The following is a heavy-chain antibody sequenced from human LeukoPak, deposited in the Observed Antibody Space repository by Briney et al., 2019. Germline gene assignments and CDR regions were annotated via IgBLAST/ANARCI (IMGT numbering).Heavy chain of an antibody. CDR3: ASSSGFLVGYFDY. V-gene: IGHV3-30-3*01. CDR2: ISYDGSNK. Sequence: GGSLRLSCAASGFTFSSYAMSWVRQAPGKGLEWVAVISYDGSNKYYADSVKGRFTISRDNSKNTLYLQMNSLRAEDTAVYYCASSSGFLVGYFDYWGQGTLVTVSS. CDR1: GFTFSSYA. D-gene: IGHD3-22*01. J-gene: IGHJ4*02.